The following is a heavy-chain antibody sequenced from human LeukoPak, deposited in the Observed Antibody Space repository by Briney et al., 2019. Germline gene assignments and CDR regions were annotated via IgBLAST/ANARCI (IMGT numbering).Heavy chain of an antibody. Sequence: GGSLRLSCAASGFTFSSYEMNWVRQAPGKGLEWVSYISSGGSTIYYADSVMGRFTISRDNAKNLLYLQMNSLRAEDTAVYYCARVSGSPIWKYYFDYWGQGTLVTVSS. J-gene: IGHJ4*02. V-gene: IGHV3-48*03. CDR2: ISSGGSTI. CDR1: GFTFSSYE. CDR3: ARVSGSPIWKYYFDY. D-gene: IGHD2-2*01.